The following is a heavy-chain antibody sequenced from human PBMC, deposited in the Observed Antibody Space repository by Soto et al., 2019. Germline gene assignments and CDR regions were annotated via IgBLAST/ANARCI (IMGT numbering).Heavy chain of an antibody. CDR3: AKDRYDILTGYYNHFDY. CDR1: GFTFSSYA. J-gene: IGHJ4*02. Sequence: GGSLRLSCAASGFTFSSYAMSWVRQAPGKGLVWVSAISGSGGSTYYADSVKGRFTISRDNSKNTLYLQMNSLRAEDTAVYYCAKDRYDILTGYYNHFDYWGQGTLVTVSS. D-gene: IGHD3-9*01. V-gene: IGHV3-23*01. CDR2: ISGSGGST.